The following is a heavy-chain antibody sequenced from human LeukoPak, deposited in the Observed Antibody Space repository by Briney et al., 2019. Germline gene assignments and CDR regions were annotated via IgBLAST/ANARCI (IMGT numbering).Heavy chain of an antibody. Sequence: GGSLRLSCVASEFTFEDYAMYWVRQVPGKGLEWVSLVSGDGYTTYYADSVKGRFTISRDNSKNSLYLQMNSLRADDSALYYCAKQVVEVFPTAVDGELYFYYYGMDLWGQGTTVIVSS. CDR2: VSGDGYTT. CDR3: AKQVVEVFPTAVDGELYFYYYGMDL. D-gene: IGHD2-2*01. J-gene: IGHJ6*02. V-gene: IGHV3-43*02. CDR1: EFTFEDYA.